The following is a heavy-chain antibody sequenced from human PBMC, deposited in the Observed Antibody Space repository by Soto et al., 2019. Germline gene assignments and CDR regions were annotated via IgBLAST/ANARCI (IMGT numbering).Heavy chain of an antibody. D-gene: IGHD6-6*01. CDR2: IIPIFGIA. V-gene: IGHV1-69*10. J-gene: IGHJ6*03. Sequence: GASVKVSCKASGGTFSSYAISWVRQAPGQGLEWMGGIIPIFGIANYAQKFQGRVTITADKSTSTAYMELSSLRSEDTAVYYCARVRQLVGYFYYYMDVWGKGTTVTVSS. CDR1: GGTFSSYA. CDR3: ARVRQLVGYFYYYMDV.